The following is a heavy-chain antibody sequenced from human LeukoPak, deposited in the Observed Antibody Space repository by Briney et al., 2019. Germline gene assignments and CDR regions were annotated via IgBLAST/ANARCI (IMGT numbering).Heavy chain of an antibody. D-gene: IGHD1-7*01. V-gene: IGHV3-69-1*02. CDR3: ARNYDAFHI. CDR1: IFTFSIYS. Sequence: GVSLSLLCGASIFTFSIYSMKCARRARGRGRECVSYIRKRRTMYYRNSVKGRFHLSRDNADNSRDLEMSSLRGEDPAGLYCARNYDAFHIWGKGKMVP. CDR2: IRKRRTM. J-gene: IGHJ3*02.